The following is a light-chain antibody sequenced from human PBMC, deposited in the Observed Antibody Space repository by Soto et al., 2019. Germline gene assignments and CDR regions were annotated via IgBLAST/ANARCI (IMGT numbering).Light chain of an antibody. CDR2: DAS. V-gene: IGKV3-11*01. CDR1: QSISSS. CDR3: QQRFTWPS. J-gene: IGKJ3*01. Sequence: ETGLTQFPATLSLSPGERATLSCRASQSISSSLAWYQQTPGQAPRLLIYDASKRATGIPARFSGSGSGTDFTLTISSLEPEDFAVYYCQQRFTWPSFGPGTKVDIK.